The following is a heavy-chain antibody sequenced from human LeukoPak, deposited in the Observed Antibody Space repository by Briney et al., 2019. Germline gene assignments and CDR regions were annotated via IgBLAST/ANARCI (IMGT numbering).Heavy chain of an antibody. CDR3: ARADILTAYPDDY. CDR2: ISSSSSYI. CDR1: GFTFSSYS. V-gene: IGHV3-21*04. Sequence: GGSLRLSCAASGFTFSSYSMNWVRQAPGKGLEWVSSISSSSSYIYYADSVKGRFTISRDNSKNTLYLQMNSLRVEDTALYFCARADILTAYPDDYWGQGTLVTVSS. D-gene: IGHD3-9*01. J-gene: IGHJ4*02.